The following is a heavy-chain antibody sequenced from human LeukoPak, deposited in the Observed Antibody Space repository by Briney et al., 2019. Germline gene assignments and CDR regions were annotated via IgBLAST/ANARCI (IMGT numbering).Heavy chain of an antibody. D-gene: IGHD7-27*01. Sequence: GASVKVSCKASGYTFTGYYMHWVRQAPGQGLEWMEWINPNSGGTNSAQKFQGRVTMTRDTSISTAYMELSRLRSDDTAVYYCARPRTWGPQRADAFDIWGQGTMITVSS. CDR2: INPNSGGT. CDR1: GYTFTGYY. J-gene: IGHJ3*02. V-gene: IGHV1-2*02. CDR3: ARPRTWGPQRADAFDI.